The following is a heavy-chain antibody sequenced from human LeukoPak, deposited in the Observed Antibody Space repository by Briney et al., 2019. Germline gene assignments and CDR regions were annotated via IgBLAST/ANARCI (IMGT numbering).Heavy chain of an antibody. V-gene: IGHV3-23*01. D-gene: IGHD2-21*02. Sequence: GGSLRLSCAASGFTFSSHGMSWVRQAPGKGLEWVSVISESGDYTNFADSVKGRFNISRDNSKSTLYLQLNSLRAEDTAVYHCAKHGVTSLFYFDLWGRGTLVTVSS. CDR1: GFTFSSHG. J-gene: IGHJ2*01. CDR2: ISESGDYT. CDR3: AKHGVTSLFYFDL.